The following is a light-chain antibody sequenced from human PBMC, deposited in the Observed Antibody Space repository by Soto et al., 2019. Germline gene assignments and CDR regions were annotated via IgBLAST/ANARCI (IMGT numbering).Light chain of an antibody. CDR1: SNDIGTYEY. V-gene: IGLV2-14*01. J-gene: IGLJ1*01. CDR3: SSYTTGSTLPWV. Sequence: QSVLTQPASVSGSPGRSITSSGTGSSNDIGTYEYVSWHQHHPGRAPKLIIFGVNDRPSGISDRFSGSKSGNTASLTIFGLQLEDEAVYYCSSYTTGSTLPWVFGTGTKVTVL. CDR2: GVN.